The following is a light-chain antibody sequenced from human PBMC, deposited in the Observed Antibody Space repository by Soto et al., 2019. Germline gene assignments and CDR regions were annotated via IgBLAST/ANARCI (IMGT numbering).Light chain of an antibody. CDR1: NNVVGAYNY. CDR2: DVS. J-gene: IGLJ2*01. V-gene: IGLV2-14*03. Sequence: QSVLTQPASVSGSPGQSITIACTGTNNVVGAYNYVSWYQQHPGKVPKLIIHDVSSRPAGVSNRFSGSKSGNTASLTISGLQTEDEADYYCGSYTPSNTVVFGGGTQLTVL. CDR3: GSYTPSNTVV.